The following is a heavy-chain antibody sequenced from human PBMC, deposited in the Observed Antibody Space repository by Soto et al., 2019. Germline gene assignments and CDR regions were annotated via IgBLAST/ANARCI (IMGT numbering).Heavy chain of an antibody. D-gene: IGHD2-15*01. CDR1: GLTFRTYT. CDR3: ARDRGYDAHDYYYNAMDV. CDR2: IRGFSPYT. J-gene: IGHJ6*02. V-gene: IGHV3-21*01. Sequence: GGSLRLSCISSGLTFRTYTMNWVRQAPGKGLEWVSGIRGFSPYTFYAESVKGRFTIARDNAKNSLYLQMNSLRAEDTAVYYCARDRGYDAHDYYYNAMDVWGQGTTVTVSS.